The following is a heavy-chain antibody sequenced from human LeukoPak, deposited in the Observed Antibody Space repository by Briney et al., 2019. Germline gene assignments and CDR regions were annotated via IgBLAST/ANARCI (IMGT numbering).Heavy chain of an antibody. Sequence: GASVKVSCKASGYTFTSYGISWVRQAPGRGLEWMGWISAYNGNTNYAQKLQGRVTMTTDTSTSTAYMELRSLRSDDTAVYYCARVGGGYGGYVSWFDPWGQGTLVTVSS. D-gene: IGHD4-17*01. CDR1: GYTFTSYG. V-gene: IGHV1-18*01. CDR2: ISAYNGNT. CDR3: ARVGGGYGGYVSWFDP. J-gene: IGHJ5*02.